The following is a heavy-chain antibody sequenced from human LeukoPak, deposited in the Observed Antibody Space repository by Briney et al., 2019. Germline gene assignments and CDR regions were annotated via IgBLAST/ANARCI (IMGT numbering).Heavy chain of an antibody. D-gene: IGHD3-10*01. V-gene: IGHV3-23*01. CDR1: GFTFSIYP. Sequence: GGSLRLSCAASGFTFSIYPMSWVRQAPGKGLEWVSAISGSGGSTYYADSVKGRFTISRDNSKNTLYLQMNSLTAEDTAVYYCAKAMVRGYLDYFDYWGQGTLVTVSS. CDR3: AKAMVRGYLDYFDY. CDR2: ISGSGGST. J-gene: IGHJ4*02.